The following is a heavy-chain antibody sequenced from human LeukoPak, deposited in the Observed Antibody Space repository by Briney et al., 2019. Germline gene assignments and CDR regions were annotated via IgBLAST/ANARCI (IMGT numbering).Heavy chain of an antibody. J-gene: IGHJ4*02. V-gene: IGHV1-8*01. CDR2: MNPNSGNT. CDR1: GYTFTSYD. Sequence: ASVKVSCKASGYTFTSYDINWVRQATGQRLEWMGWMNPNSGNTGYAQKFQRRVTMTRNTSISTAYMELSSLRSEDTAVYYCARGPWMDSARPRLDYWGQGTLVTVSS. D-gene: IGHD5-12*01. CDR3: ARGPWMDSARPRLDY.